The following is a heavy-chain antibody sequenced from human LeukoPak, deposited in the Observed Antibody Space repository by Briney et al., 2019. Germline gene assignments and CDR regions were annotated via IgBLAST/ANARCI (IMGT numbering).Heavy chain of an antibody. Sequence: QSGGSLRLSCAASGFTFSSYGMHWVRQAPGKGLEWVAFIRYDGSNKYYADSVKGRFTISRDNSKNTLYLQMNSLRAEDTAVYYCASTSIGGDGYNSLWYFDYWGQGTLVTVSS. CDR2: IRYDGSNK. J-gene: IGHJ4*02. CDR1: GFTFSSYG. V-gene: IGHV3-30*02. D-gene: IGHD5-24*01. CDR3: ASTSIGGDGYNSLWYFDY.